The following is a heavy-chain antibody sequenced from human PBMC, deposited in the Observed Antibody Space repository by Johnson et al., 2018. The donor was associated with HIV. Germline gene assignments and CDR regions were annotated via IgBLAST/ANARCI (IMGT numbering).Heavy chain of an antibody. CDR2: VGTAGDT. V-gene: IGHV3-13*01. J-gene: IGHJ3*02. CDR3: ARGMYYNFWSGYGIRWDAFDI. Sequence: VQLVESGGGVVQPGRSLRLSCAASGFTFSSYDMHWVRQATGKGLEWVAAVGTAGDTFYPGSVKGRFTISREDAKDSLYLQMNSLSAGDTAVYYCARGMYYNFWSGYGIRWDAFDIWGQGTMVTVSS. D-gene: IGHD3-3*01. CDR1: GFTFSSYD.